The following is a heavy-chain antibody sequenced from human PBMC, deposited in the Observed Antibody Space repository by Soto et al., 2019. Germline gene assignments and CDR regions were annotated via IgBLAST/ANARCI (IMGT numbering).Heavy chain of an antibody. Sequence: SETLSLTCTVSGGSISSGVYYWGWIRQPPGKGLEWIGSIYYSGSTYYNPSLKSRVTISVDTSKNQFSLKLSSVTAADTAVYYCASLFTIFGVVTMGNFQHWGQGTLVTVSS. D-gene: IGHD3-3*01. J-gene: IGHJ1*01. CDR2: IYYSGST. CDR1: GGSISSGVYY. CDR3: ASLFTIFGVVTMGNFQH. V-gene: IGHV4-39*01.